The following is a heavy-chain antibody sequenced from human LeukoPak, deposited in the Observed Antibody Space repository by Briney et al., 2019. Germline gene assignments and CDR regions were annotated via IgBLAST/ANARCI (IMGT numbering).Heavy chain of an antibody. J-gene: IGHJ4*02. CDR2: INPNSGGT. Sequence: GASVKVSCKASGYTFTGYYMHWVRQAPGQGLEWMGWINPNSGGTNYAQKFQGRVTMTRDTSISTAYMELSRLRSDDTAVYYCARDQADYGDRYFDYWGQGTLVTVSS. CDR3: ARDQADYGDRYFDY. D-gene: IGHD4-17*01. V-gene: IGHV1-2*02. CDR1: GYTFTGYY.